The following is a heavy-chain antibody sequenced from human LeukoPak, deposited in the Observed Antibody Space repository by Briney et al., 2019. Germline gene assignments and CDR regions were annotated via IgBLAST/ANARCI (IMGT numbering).Heavy chain of an antibody. D-gene: IGHD1-26*01. V-gene: IGHV3-48*03. CDR2: ISSSGSTI. CDR1: GFTFSSYE. Sequence: PGGSLRLSCAASGFTFSSYEMNWVRQAPGKGLEWVSYISSSGSTIYYADSVKGRFSISRDNSKSTLYLQLDSLRTDDTAVYYCARDFSEPPYHFDYWGQGTLVTVSS. CDR3: ARDFSEPPYHFDY. J-gene: IGHJ4*02.